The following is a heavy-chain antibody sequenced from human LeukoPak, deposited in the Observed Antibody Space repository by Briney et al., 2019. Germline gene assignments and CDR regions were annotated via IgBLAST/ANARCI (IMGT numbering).Heavy chain of an antibody. V-gene: IGHV1-69*06. CDR3: ARARYCSGGSCYPANYYYYMDV. CDR1: GGTFSSYA. CDR2: IIPIFGTA. J-gene: IGHJ6*03. Sequence: SVKVSCKASGGTFSSYAISWVRQAPGQGLEWMGGIIPIFGTANYAQKFQGRVTITADKSTSTAYMELSSLRSEDTAVYYCARARYCSGGSCYPANYYYYMDVWGKGTTVTISS. D-gene: IGHD2-15*01.